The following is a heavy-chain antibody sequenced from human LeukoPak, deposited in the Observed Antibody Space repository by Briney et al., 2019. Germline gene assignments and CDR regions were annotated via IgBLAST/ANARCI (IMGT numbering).Heavy chain of an antibody. Sequence: GGSLRLSCAASGFTFSTSWMSWVRQTPGKGLEWVANIKQDGSEKYYVDSVKGRFTISRDNAKNSLYLQMNSLRAEDTAVYYCARDSDYGDYARYWGQGTLVTVSS. CDR1: GFTFSTSW. CDR3: ARDSDYGDYARY. V-gene: IGHV3-7*05. CDR2: IKQDGSEK. D-gene: IGHD4-17*01. J-gene: IGHJ4*02.